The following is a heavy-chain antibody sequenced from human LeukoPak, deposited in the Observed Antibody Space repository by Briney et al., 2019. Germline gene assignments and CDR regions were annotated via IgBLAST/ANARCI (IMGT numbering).Heavy chain of an antibody. CDR1: GYSFTSHW. D-gene: IGHD3-10*01. CDR2: IYPGDSDT. V-gene: IGHV5-51*01. Sequence: GESLKISCQGAGYSFTSHWIGWVRQMPGKGLEWMGIIYPGDSDTRYSPSFQGQVTISADKSISTAYLQWSRLKASDTAMYYCAGYGSGSLDRQFNFWGQGTQVTVSS. CDR3: AGYGSGSLDRQFNF. J-gene: IGHJ4*02.